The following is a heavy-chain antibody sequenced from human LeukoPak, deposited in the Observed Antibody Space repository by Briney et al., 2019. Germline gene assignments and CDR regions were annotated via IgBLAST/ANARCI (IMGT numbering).Heavy chain of an antibody. D-gene: IGHD2-2*01. Sequence: GASVKVSCKASGYTFTSCGIIWVRQAPGQGLEWMGWMSAYNANTNYAQKFQGRVTMTTDTSTSTAYMEVRSLRSDDTAVYYCARDVCSTTSCYFGYFDYWGQGTLVTVSS. CDR1: GYTFTSCG. V-gene: IGHV1-18*01. CDR2: MSAYNANT. J-gene: IGHJ4*02. CDR3: ARDVCSTTSCYFGYFDY.